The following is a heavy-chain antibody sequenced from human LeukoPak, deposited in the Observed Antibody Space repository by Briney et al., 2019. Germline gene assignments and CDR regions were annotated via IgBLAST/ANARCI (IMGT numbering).Heavy chain of an antibody. CDR1: GGSISSGSYY. V-gene: IGHV4-61*02. CDR2: IYTSGST. J-gene: IGHJ2*01. Sequence: SETLSLTCTVSGGSISSGSYYWSWIRQPAGKGLEWIGRIYTSGSTNYNPSLKSRVTISVDTSKNQFSLKLSSVTAADTAVYYCAREMSMEWLFNLYWYFDLWGRGTLVTVSS. CDR3: AREMSMEWLFNLYWYFDL. D-gene: IGHD3-3*01.